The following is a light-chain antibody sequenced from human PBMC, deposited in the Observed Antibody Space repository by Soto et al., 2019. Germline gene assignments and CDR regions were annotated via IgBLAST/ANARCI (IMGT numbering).Light chain of an antibody. CDR1: SSNIGNNY. V-gene: IGLV1-51*01. CDR3: SSYTAGGTI. J-gene: IGLJ1*01. Sequence: QSVLTQPPSVSAAPGQKVTISCSGSSSNIGNNYVSWYQQLPGTAPKLLIYDNNKRPSGIPDRFSGSESGTSATLGITGLQTGDEADYYCSSYTAGGTIFGTGTKLTVL. CDR2: DNN.